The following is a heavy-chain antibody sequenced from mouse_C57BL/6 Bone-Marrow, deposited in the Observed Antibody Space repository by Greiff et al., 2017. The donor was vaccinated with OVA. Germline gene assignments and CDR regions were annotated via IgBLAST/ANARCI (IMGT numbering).Heavy chain of an antibody. CDR3: AITTVVALDY. Sequence: VQLQQSGPELVKPGASVKISCKASGYSFTGYYMNWVKQSPEKSLEWIGEINPSTGGTTYNQKFKAQATLTVDKSSSTAYMQLKSLTSEDSAVYYCAITTVVALDYWGQGTTLTVSS. CDR2: INPSTGGT. J-gene: IGHJ2*01. CDR1: GYSFTGYY. D-gene: IGHD1-1*01. V-gene: IGHV1-42*01.